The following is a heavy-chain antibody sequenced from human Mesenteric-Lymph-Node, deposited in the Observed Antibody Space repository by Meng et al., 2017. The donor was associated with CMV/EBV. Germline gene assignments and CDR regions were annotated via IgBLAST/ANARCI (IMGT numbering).Heavy chain of an antibody. Sequence: KASGYTFTSYAMHWVRQAPGQRLEWMGWINAGNGNTKYSQKFQGRVTITRDTSASTAYMELSSLRSEDTAVYYCARGALITISYFDLWGRGTLVTVSS. CDR3: ARGALITISYFDL. CDR1: GYTFTSYA. J-gene: IGHJ2*01. D-gene: IGHD3-9*01. V-gene: IGHV1-3*01. CDR2: INAGNGNT.